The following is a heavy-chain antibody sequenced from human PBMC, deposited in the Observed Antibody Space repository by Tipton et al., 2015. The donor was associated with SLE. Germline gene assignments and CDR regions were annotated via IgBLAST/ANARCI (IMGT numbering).Heavy chain of an antibody. CDR2: ISGSST. CDR1: GFSVRSYA. J-gene: IGHJ4*02. V-gene: IGHV3-23*01. Sequence: SLRLSCAVSGFSVRSYAIHWVRQAPGKGLEWVSGISGSSTYNADSVMGRFTITRDIAKNTVYLQMNGLRAEDTAVYYCAKDHRAADSDFWSGYYFDYWGQGPLVTVSS. D-gene: IGHD3-3*01. CDR3: AKDHRAADSDFWSGYYFDY.